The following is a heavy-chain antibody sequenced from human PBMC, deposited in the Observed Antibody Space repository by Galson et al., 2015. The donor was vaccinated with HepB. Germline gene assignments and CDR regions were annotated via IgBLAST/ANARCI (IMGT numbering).Heavy chain of an antibody. CDR2: IIPIFGTA. V-gene: IGHV1-69*13. CDR3: AREFLGNTRGRRGDNWFDP. CDR1: GGTFSSYA. D-gene: IGHD3-16*01. Sequence: SVKVSCKASGGTFSSYAISWVRQAPGQGLEWMGGIIPIFGTANYAQKFQGRVTITADESTSTAYMELSSLRSEDTAVYYCAREFLGNTRGRRGDNWFDPWGQGTLVTVSS. J-gene: IGHJ5*02.